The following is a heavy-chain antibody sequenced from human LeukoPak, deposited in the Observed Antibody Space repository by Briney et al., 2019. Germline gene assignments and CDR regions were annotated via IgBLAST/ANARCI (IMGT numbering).Heavy chain of an antibody. CDR3: VSDALSMTHYYGTGEGY. CDR2: INHSGST. V-gene: IGHV4-34*04. J-gene: IGHJ4*02. Sequence: SETLSLTCAVYGGSFSGYYWSWIRQPPGKGLEWIGEINHSGSTNDNPCLNSRATISVNTSKNHFSPKLNSVPAADTAVYSCVSDALSMTHYYGTGEGYWGQGTLVTVSS. D-gene: IGHD3-10*01. CDR1: GGSFSGYY.